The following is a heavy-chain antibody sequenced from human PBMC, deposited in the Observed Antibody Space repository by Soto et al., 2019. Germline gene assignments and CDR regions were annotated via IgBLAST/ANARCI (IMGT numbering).Heavy chain of an antibody. Sequence: SETLSLTCAISGDTVSSNSAAWNWIRQSPSRGLERLGRTHYRSKWYNDYAVSVKSRITINPDTSKNQFSLQLSSVAPEDTAVYYCGRSVRGHVVKYFDYWGQGTLVTVSS. CDR3: GRSVRGHVVKYFDY. J-gene: IGHJ4*02. D-gene: IGHD3-10*01. V-gene: IGHV6-1*01. CDR1: GDTVSSNSAA. CDR2: THYRSKWYN.